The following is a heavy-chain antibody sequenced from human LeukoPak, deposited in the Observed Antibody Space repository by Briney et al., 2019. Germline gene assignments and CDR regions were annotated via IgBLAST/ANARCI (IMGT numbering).Heavy chain of an antibody. CDR1: GYTFTSYY. Sequence: ASVKVSCKASGYTFTSYYMHWVRQAPGQGPEWLGLINPSGGSTSYAQKFQGRVTMTRDTSTSTVYMELSSLRSEDTAVYYCARDRIAARDYYYYMDVWGKGTTVTVSS. D-gene: IGHD6-6*01. V-gene: IGHV1-46*01. J-gene: IGHJ6*03. CDR2: INPSGGST. CDR3: ARDRIAARDYYYYMDV.